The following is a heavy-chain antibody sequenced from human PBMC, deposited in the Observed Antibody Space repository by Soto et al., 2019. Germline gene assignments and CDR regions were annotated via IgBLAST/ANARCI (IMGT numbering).Heavy chain of an antibody. CDR3: ATDSHCDGGNCPIGGFDM. CDR1: GFTFSGSL. CDR2: IYPGNSNT. V-gene: IGHV5-51*01. J-gene: IGHJ3*02. Sequence: GALRLSCGASGFTFSGSLMTCVAWLRQMPGKGVGWVGIIYPGNSNTMYSPSFQGQVTISADTALSTTYLQWDTLKPSDTANYFCATDSHCDGGNCPIGGFDMWGQGTPVTVSS. D-gene: IGHD2-15*01.